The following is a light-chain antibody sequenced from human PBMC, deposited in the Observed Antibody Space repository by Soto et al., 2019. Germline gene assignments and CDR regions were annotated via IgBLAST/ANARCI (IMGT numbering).Light chain of an antibody. CDR3: QQLNSYPHT. Sequence: DIQLTQSPSFLSASVGDRVTITCQASQGIDSYLAWYQQKPGKAPNLLIYVASTLQSGVPSRFNGSGSGTKFTLTISSLQPEDFATYYCQQLNSYPHTFGGGTKVEIK. V-gene: IGKV1-9*01. J-gene: IGKJ4*01. CDR2: VAS. CDR1: QGIDSY.